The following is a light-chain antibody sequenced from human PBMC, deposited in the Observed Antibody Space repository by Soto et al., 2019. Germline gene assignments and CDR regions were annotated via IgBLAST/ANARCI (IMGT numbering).Light chain of an antibody. J-gene: IGLJ2*01. Sequence: QSALTQPASVSGSPGQSITISCTGTSTDPATYDLVSWYRQDPGKAPKLMIYDVNTRPSGVPDRFSGSKSGNTASLTVSGLQAEDEAHYYCSSYTGTTVIFGGGTKLTVL. CDR1: STDPATYDL. CDR2: DVN. V-gene: IGLV2-14*02. CDR3: SSYTGTTVI.